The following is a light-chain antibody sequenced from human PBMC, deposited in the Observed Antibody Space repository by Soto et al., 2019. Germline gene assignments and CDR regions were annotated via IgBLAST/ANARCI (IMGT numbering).Light chain of an antibody. CDR3: HQYGGSPQA. J-gene: IGKJ1*01. CDR1: QSVSNY. CDR2: GAS. Sequence: EIVLTQSPGTLSLSPGERATLSCRASQSVSNYLAWYQRKPGQAPRLLIYGASSRATGMRDMLSGSGSGTGFTLRISRLEPDDFAVYYCHQYGGSPQAFGKGTKVEIK. V-gene: IGKV3-20*01.